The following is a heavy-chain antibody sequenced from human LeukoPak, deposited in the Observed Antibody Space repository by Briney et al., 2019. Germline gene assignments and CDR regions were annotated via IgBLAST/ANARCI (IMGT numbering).Heavy chain of an antibody. CDR1: GFTFSTYN. CDR2: ISGSSSFI. J-gene: IGHJ4*02. Sequence: GGSLRLSCAASGFTFSTYNMNWVRQAPGKGLERVSSISGSSSFIYYANSVTGRFTISRDNAKNSLHLQMNSLRAEDTAVYYCARDAAYCSSASCYSDYWGQGTLVTVSS. CDR3: ARDAAYCSSASCYSDY. V-gene: IGHV3-21*01. D-gene: IGHD2-2*02.